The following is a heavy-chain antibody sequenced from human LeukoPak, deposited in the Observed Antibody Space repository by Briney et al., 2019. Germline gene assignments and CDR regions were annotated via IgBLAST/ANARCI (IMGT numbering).Heavy chain of an antibody. CDR2: IYYSGST. V-gene: IGHV4-39*01. Sequence: PSETLSLTCNVSGGSISSSSYYWGWIRQPPGKGLEWIGTIYYSGSTYYNPSLKSRVTISVDTSKNQFSLKLSSVTAADTAVYYCSRQAASLVVVTAKGLYHFDYWGQGTLVTVSS. CDR3: SRQAASLVVVTAKGLYHFDY. CDR1: GGSISSSSYY. D-gene: IGHD2-21*02. J-gene: IGHJ4*02.